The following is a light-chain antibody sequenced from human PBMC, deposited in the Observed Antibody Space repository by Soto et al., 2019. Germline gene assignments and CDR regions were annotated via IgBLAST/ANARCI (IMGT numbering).Light chain of an antibody. V-gene: IGKV1-5*03. CDR1: QSISSW. Sequence: DIQMTQSPSTLSASVGDRVTITCRASQSISSWLAWYQQKPGKAPKLLIYKASSLESGVPSRFSGRGSGTEXXXTISSLQPDDXATYYCQQYNSYSLTXXXG. J-gene: IGKJ4*01. CDR2: KAS. CDR3: QQYNSYSLT.